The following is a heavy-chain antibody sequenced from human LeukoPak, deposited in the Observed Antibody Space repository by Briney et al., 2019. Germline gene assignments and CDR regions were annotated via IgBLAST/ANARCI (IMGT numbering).Heavy chain of an antibody. CDR1: GFTFSSYA. Sequence: GGSLRLSCAASGFTFSSYAMHWVRQAPGKGLEWVAVISYDGSNKYYADSVKGRFTISRDNSKNTLYLQMNSLRAEDTAVYYCARDRIAVAGEPHLGYWGQGTLVTVSS. CDR3: ARDRIAVAGEPHLGY. CDR2: ISYDGSNK. V-gene: IGHV3-30-3*01. J-gene: IGHJ4*02. D-gene: IGHD6-19*01.